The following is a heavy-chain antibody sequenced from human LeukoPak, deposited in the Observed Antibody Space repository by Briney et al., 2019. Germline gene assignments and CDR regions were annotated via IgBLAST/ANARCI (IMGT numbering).Heavy chain of an antibody. CDR1: GFTFSSYG. Sequence: GGSLRLSCAASGFTFSSYGMHWVRQAPGKGLEWVTFIRYDGSDKNYADSVKGRFTISRDNSKNTLYLQMTSLRAEDTAVYYCTRSSSSFQGEASYYYYYMDAWGKGTTVTVSS. D-gene: IGHD6-6*01. V-gene: IGHV3-30*02. CDR3: TRSSSSFQGEASYYYYYMDA. CDR2: IRYDGSDK. J-gene: IGHJ6*03.